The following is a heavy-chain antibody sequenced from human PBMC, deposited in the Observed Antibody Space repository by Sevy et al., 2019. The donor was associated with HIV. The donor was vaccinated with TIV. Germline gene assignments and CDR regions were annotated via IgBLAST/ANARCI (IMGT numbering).Heavy chain of an antibody. J-gene: IGHJ6*02. V-gene: IGHV3-30-3*01. CDR3: ASQRNMDV. Sequence: GSLRLSCAASGFTFSSYAMHWVRQAPGKGLEWVAVISYDGSNKYYADSVKGRFTISRDNSKNTLYLQMNSLRAEDTAVYYCASQRNMDVWGQGTTVTVS. CDR1: GFTFSSYA. D-gene: IGHD6-25*01. CDR2: ISYDGSNK.